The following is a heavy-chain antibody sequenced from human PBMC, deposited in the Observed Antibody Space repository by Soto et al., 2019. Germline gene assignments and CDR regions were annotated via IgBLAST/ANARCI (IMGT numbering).Heavy chain of an antibody. J-gene: IGHJ6*02. CDR2: IWYDGSNK. V-gene: IGHV3-33*01. Sequence: QVQLVESGGGVVQPGRSLRLSCAASGFTFSSYGMHWVRQAPGKGLEWVAVIWYDGSNKYYADSVKGRFTISRDNSKNTLYLQMNSLIAEDTAVYYCAIDGSVAGTCTEYDYYGMDVWGQGTTVTV. D-gene: IGHD6-19*01. CDR1: GFTFSSYG. CDR3: AIDGSVAGTCTEYDYYGMDV.